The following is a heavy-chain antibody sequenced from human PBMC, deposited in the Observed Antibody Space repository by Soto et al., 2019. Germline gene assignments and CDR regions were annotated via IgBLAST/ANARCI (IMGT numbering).Heavy chain of an antibody. D-gene: IGHD5-12*01. CDR1: GGSISSYY. J-gene: IGHJ4*02. Sequence: SETLFLTCTVSGGSISSYYWSWIRQPPGKGLEWIGYIYYSGSTNYNPSLKSRVTISVDTSKNQFSLKLSSVTAADTTVYYCAREAYLVATYFDYWGQGTLVTVSS. V-gene: IGHV4-59*01. CDR3: AREAYLVATYFDY. CDR2: IYYSGST.